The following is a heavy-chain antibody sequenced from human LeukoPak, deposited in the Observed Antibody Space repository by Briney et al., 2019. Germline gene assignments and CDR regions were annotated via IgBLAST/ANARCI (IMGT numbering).Heavy chain of an antibody. CDR1: GYAFLSYR. Sequence: ASVKVPCQSSGYAFLSYRISWVRQAPGQGLEWMGWISAYNDNTKYAQNLQGRVTMTKDTSTSTAYMELRNLRSDDTAVYYCARVLHRLNWWELDSWGQGTLVTVSS. CDR3: ARVLHRLNWWELDS. V-gene: IGHV1-18*01. J-gene: IGHJ5*01. CDR2: ISAYNDNT. D-gene: IGHD1-26*01.